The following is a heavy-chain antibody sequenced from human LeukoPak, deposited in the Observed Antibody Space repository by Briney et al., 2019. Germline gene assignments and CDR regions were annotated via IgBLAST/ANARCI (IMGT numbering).Heavy chain of an antibody. V-gene: IGHV4-39*01. CDR1: GNSIRSSSYY. D-gene: IGHD3-22*01. Sequence: SETLSLTCTVSGNSIRSSSYYWGWIRQSPEKGLEWSGSIYYSGSTYYSASFKSRVTISVDTSQNQFSLKLRSVTAADKAVYYCASRYYYDTRGYFLHWGQGTLVTVSS. CDR3: ASRYYYDTRGYFLH. CDR2: IYYSGST. J-gene: IGHJ1*01.